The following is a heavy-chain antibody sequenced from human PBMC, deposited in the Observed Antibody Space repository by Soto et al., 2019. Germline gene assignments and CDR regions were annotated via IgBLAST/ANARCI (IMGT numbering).Heavy chain of an antibody. J-gene: IGHJ4*02. Sequence: SETLSLTCSVSGASVSSGDYFWTWIRQPPGKGLGWIGYIYYNGNTFYNPSLKSRVTMSVDPSKNQFSLRLSSVTAADTAVYYCVKADYGGQGTFEYWGQGILVTVSS. CDR1: GASVSSGDYF. CDR2: IYYNGNT. D-gene: IGHD4-17*01. CDR3: VKADYGGQGTFEY. V-gene: IGHV4-30-4*01.